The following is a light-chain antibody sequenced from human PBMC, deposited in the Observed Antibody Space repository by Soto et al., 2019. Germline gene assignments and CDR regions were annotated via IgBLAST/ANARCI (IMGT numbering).Light chain of an antibody. CDR2: GAS. V-gene: IGKV3-20*01. Sequence: EIELTQSPCTLSLSPGERATLSCRASQSVSSSFLSWYQQKPGQSPRLLIYGASGRATGIPDRFSGSGSGTDFTLTISIQEPEDFAVYYCQQYGSSGTFGQGTKVDIK. CDR1: QSVSSSF. J-gene: IGKJ1*01. CDR3: QQYGSSGT.